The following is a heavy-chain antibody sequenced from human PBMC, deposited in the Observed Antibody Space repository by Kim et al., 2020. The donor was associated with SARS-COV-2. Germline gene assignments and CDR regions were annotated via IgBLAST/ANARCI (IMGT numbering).Heavy chain of an antibody. D-gene: IGHD3-10*01. CDR3: AKGGRDYGSTFDY. Sequence: GGSLRLSCAASGFTFRSYAMSWVRQAPGKGLEWVSTISDGVAGTYYADSVKGRFTISRDNSKNTVHLQMNSLRAEDTALYYCAKGGRDYGSTFDYWGQGTLVTVSS. V-gene: IGHV3-23*01. CDR2: ISDGVAGT. CDR1: GFTFRSYA. J-gene: IGHJ4*02.